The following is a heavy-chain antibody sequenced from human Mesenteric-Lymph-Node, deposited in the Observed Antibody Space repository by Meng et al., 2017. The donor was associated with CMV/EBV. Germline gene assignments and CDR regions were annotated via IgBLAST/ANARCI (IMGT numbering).Heavy chain of an antibody. J-gene: IGHJ6*02. D-gene: IGHD4-17*01. CDR3: ARRDLHYGDFAMDV. V-gene: IGHV5-51*01. CDR1: GYRFPNYW. CDR2: IYPGDSDT. Sequence: GESLKISCKASGYRFPNYWIAWVRQMPGKGLEWMGIIYPGDSDTRYSPSFQGQVTISVDKSISTAYLQWSSLKASDTAMYYCARRDLHYGDFAMDVWGQGTAVTVSS.